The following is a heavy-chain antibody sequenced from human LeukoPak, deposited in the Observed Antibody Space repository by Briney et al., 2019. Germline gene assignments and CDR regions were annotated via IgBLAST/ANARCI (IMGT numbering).Heavy chain of an antibody. CDR3: AREGRTTGTTDYDY. V-gene: IGHV3-74*01. Sequence: GGSLRLSCAASGFTFSSYRMHWVRQAPGKGLVWVSRINSDGSSTSYADSVKGRFTIPRDNAKNTLYLQMNSLRAEDTAVYYCAREGRTTGTTDYDYWGQGTLVTVSS. CDR1: GFTFSSYR. D-gene: IGHD1-1*01. CDR2: INSDGSST. J-gene: IGHJ4*02.